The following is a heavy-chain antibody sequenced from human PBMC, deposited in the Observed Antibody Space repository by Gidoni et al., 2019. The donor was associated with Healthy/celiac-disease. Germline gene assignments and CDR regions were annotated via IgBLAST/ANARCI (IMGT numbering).Heavy chain of an antibody. CDR2: INPSGGST. CDR1: GYTFPSYY. J-gene: IGHJ5*02. CDR3: ARVSSGYYYAPHPFDP. Sequence: QVQLVQSGAEVKKTGASVKVACKASGYTFPSYYMHWGRQAPGQGLDWMGIINPSGGSTSYAQKFQGRVTMTRDTSTSTVYMELSSLRSEDTAVYYCARVSSGYYYAPHPFDPWGQGTLVTVSS. V-gene: IGHV1-46*01. D-gene: IGHD3-22*01.